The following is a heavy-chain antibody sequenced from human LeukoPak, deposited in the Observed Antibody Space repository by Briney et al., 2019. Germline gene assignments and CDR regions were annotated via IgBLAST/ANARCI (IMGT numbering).Heavy chain of an antibody. V-gene: IGHV1-2*02. CDR3: ARDGFDI. CDR1: GYTLSDYY. J-gene: IGHJ3*02. CDR2: INPNSGGT. Sequence: ASVKVSCKASGYTLSDYYMHWVRQAPGQGPEWMGWINPNSGGTNYAQKFQGRVTMTRDTSISTAYMELSRLRSDDTAIYHCARDGFDIWGQGTMVTVSS.